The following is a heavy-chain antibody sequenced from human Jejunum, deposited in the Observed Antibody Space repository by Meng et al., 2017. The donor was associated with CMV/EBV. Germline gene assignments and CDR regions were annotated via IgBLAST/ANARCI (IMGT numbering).Heavy chain of an antibody. J-gene: IGHJ6*02. CDR1: SPTYY. CDR3: ARDRVRYSDDYYYYGMDV. D-gene: IGHD3-9*01. V-gene: IGHV4-39*07. Sequence: SPTYYWGWIRQPPGKGLEWIGSIYSGGSTFYNPSLKSRVIISVDTSKNQFSLSLSSVTAADTAVYYCARDRVRYSDDYYYYGMDVWGQGTTVTVSS. CDR2: IYSGGST.